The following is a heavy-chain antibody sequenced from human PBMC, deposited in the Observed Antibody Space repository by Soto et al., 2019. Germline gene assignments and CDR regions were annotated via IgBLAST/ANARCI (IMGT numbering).Heavy chain of an antibody. D-gene: IGHD3-22*01. V-gene: IGHV3-15*01. CDR3: TTGLAVYFDSSGYYYDHDY. Sequence: EVQLVESGGGLVKPGGSLRLSCAASGSSLSNARLSWVRQAPGKGLEWVGRIKSKADGGTTDYAAPVKGRFTISRDDSKNTLYLQMNSLKTEDTAVYYCTTGLAVYFDSSGYYYDHDYWGQGTRVTVSS. CDR2: IKSKADGGTT. CDR1: GSSLSNAR. J-gene: IGHJ4*02.